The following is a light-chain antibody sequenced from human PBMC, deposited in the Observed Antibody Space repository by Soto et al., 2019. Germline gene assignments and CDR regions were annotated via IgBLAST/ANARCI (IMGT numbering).Light chain of an antibody. CDR3: QQYGSSPRT. CDR2: GAS. J-gene: IGKJ1*01. V-gene: IGKV3-20*01. Sequence: EIVLTQSPGTLSLSPGERATLSFSASQSVIASYLAWYQHKPGQAPRLLIYGASSRATGIPDRFSGSGSGTDFTLTISRLEPEDFAVYYCQQYGSSPRTFGQGTKVDNK. CDR1: QSVIASY.